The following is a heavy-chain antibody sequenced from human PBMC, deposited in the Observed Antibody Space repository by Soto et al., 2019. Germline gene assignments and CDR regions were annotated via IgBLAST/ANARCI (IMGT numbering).Heavy chain of an antibody. CDR1: GYTFTSYY. J-gene: IGHJ5*02. Sequence: AXXKVSCQASGYTFTSYYMHWLRQAPGQGLEWMGIINPSGGSTSYAQKFQGRVTMTRDTSTSTVYMELRRLRSEDTAVYYCARAYGSVFFDPWGQGTLVTVSS. CDR2: INPSGGST. D-gene: IGHD3-10*01. V-gene: IGHV1-46*03. CDR3: ARAYGSVFFDP.